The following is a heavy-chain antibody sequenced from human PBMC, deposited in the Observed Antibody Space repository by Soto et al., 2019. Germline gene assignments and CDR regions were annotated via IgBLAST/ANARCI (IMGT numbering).Heavy chain of an antibody. CDR2: IYPGDSDT. D-gene: IGHD1-26*01. CDR1: GYRVTGYW. J-gene: IGHJ6*02. Sequence: GQSLKISCKGSGYRVTGYWFGCVRPMTGKGLEWMGIIYPGDSDTRYSPPFQGQVTISADKSISTAYLQWSSLKASDTAMYYCARRPDSGSYFYYYGMDVWGQGTTVTVSS. CDR3: ARRPDSGSYFYYYGMDV. V-gene: IGHV5-51*01.